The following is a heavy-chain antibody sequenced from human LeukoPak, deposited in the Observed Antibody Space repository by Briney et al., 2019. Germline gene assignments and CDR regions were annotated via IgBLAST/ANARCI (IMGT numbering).Heavy chain of an antibody. D-gene: IGHD3-22*01. CDR3: AKDSYSSPRGFDY. CDR2: ISGSGGSA. V-gene: IGHV3-23*01. J-gene: IGHJ4*02. CDR1: GFTFSSYA. Sequence: GGSLRLSCAASGFTFSSYAMSWVRQAPGKGLEWVSAISGSGGSAYYADSVKGRFTISRDNSKNTLYLQMNSLRAEDTAVYYCAKDSYSSPRGFDYWGQGTLVTVSS.